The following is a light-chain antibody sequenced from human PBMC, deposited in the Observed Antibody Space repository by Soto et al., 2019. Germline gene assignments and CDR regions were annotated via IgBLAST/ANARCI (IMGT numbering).Light chain of an antibody. V-gene: IGKV3-15*01. Sequence: IVLKQSPGTLSLSPGERATLSCRASQTVTRSYLAWYQQKPGQAPRLLIYGTSNRAAGVPARYSGSRSGTEFTLTISSLQSEDFAVYYCHPYTNWPPWTFGQGTKV. J-gene: IGKJ1*01. CDR1: QTVTRSY. CDR2: GTS. CDR3: HPYTNWPPWT.